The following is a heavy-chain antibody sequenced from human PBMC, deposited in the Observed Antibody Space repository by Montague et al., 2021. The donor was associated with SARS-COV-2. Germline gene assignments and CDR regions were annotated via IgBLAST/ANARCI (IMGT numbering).Heavy chain of an antibody. CDR3: ARGRYSSSWYGDKNWFDP. J-gene: IGHJ5*02. CDR1: GGSFSGYY. CDR2: INHSGST. Sequence: SETLSLTCAVYGGSFSGYYWSWIRQPPGKGLEWIGEINHSGSTNYNPSLKSRVTISVDTSKNQFSQKLSSVTAADTAVYYCARGRYSSSWYGDKNWFDPWGQGTLVTVSS. V-gene: IGHV4-34*01. D-gene: IGHD6-13*01.